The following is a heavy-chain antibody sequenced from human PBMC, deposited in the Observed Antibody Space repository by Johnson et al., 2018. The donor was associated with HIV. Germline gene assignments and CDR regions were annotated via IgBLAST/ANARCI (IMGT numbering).Heavy chain of an antibody. CDR1: GFTFSNAW. Sequence: VQVVESGGGLVKPGGSLRLSCAATGFTFSNAWMSWVRQVPGKGLEWVGRIRSKTDGETTDYAAPVEGRFTISRDNSKDTLFLQMDSLRPEDTAVYYCARGAARRDGERVIAGGAFDIWGQGTMVTVSS. J-gene: IGHJ3*02. CDR2: IRSKTDGETT. D-gene: IGHD2/OR15-2a*01. CDR3: ARGAARRDGERVIAGGAFDI. V-gene: IGHV3-15*01.